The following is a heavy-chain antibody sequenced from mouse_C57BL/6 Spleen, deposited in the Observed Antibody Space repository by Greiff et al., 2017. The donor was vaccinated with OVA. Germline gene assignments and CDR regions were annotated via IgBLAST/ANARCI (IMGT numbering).Heavy chain of an antibody. CDR1: GYTFTSYW. V-gene: IGHV1-7*01. CDR3: ASYYGSSLWYFDV. CDR2: INPSSGYT. J-gene: IGHJ1*03. Sequence: QVQLQQSGAELAKPGASVKLSCKASGYTFTSYWMHWVKQRPGQGLEWIGYINPSSGYTKYNQKFKDKATLTADKSSSTAYMQLSSLTYEDSAVYYCASYYGSSLWYFDVWGTGTTVTVSS. D-gene: IGHD1-1*01.